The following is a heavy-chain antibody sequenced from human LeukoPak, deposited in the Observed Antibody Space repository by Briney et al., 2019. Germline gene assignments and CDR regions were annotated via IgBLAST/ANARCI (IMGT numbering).Heavy chain of an antibody. CDR1: GFTFDDYA. D-gene: IGHD1-26*01. CDR2: ISWNSGSI. V-gene: IGHV3-9*01. CDR3: AKDSYSGTTGPFGI. Sequence: GGSLRLSCAASGFTFDDYAMHWVRQAPGKGLEWVSGISWNSGSIGYADSVKGRFTISRDNAKNSLYLQMNSLRAEDTALYYCAKDSYSGTTGPFGIWGQGTMVTVSS. J-gene: IGHJ3*02.